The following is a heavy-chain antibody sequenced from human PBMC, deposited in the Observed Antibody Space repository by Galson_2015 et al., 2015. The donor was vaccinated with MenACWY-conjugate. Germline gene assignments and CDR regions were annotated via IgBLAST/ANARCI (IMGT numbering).Heavy chain of an antibody. CDR3: ASLPRDPYGMDV. V-gene: IGHV4-39*07. Sequence: ESLSLTCPVSARSISSSRYYGGWVRQPPGKGLGWFGGIYYSESTYYNPSLKSRVTISGDRTKPQCSLKLSSVTAADTAAYNCASLPRDPYGMDVWGQGTPVTVSS. J-gene: IGHJ6*02. CDR1: ARSISSSRYY. CDR2: IYYSEST.